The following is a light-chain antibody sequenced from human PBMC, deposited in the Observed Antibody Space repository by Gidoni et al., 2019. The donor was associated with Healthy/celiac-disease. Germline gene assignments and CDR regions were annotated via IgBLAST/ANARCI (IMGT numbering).Light chain of an antibody. CDR3: MLALQAPPVT. J-gene: IGKJ4*01. CDR2: LGS. V-gene: IGKV2-28*01. CDR1: QSLLHSNGFNY. Sequence: DIVMPQSPLSLPVTPGEPASISCRSSQSLLHSNGFNYLDWYLQKPGQSPQLLIYLGSIRDSGVPNRFSGSGSGTDFKLKIRRVEAEDVGVYCCMLALQAPPVTLAGGAKVEIK.